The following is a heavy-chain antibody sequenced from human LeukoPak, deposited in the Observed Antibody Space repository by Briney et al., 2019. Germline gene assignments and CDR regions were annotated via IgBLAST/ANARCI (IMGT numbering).Heavy chain of an antibody. V-gene: IGHV3-74*01. CDR2: ISGDGRNI. CDR1: GFTFSSYW. J-gene: IGHJ6*02. CDR3: TRDLMDYDVSTGLHHYYMDV. Sequence: HTGGSLRLSCVASGFTFSSYWMHWVRQDPRKGLVWVSRISGDGRNINYADSVRGRFIISRDNARNTLYLQMNTLRVEDTAVYYCTRDLMDYDVSTGLHHYYMDVWGQGTTVTVSS. D-gene: IGHD3-9*01.